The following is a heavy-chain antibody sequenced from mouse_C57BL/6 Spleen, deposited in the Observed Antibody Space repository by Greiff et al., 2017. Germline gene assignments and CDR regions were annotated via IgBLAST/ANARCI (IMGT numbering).Heavy chain of an antibody. CDR1: GFTFTDYY. Sequence: EVKLEESEGGLVQPGSSMKLSCTASGFTFTDYYMAWVRQVPEKGLEWVANINHDGSSTYYLHSLKSRFIISKDNAKNILYLQMSSLKSEDTATSYGAREHLAPDSYAMDYWGQGTSVTVSS. CDR2: INHDGSST. CDR3: AREHLAPDSYAMDY. J-gene: IGHJ4*01. V-gene: IGHV5-16*01.